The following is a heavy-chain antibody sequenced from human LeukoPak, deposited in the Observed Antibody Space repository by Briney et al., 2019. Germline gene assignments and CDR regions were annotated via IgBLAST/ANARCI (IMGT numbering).Heavy chain of an antibody. CDR3: ATPFDY. J-gene: IGHJ4*02. Sequence: GGSLRLSCAASGFTFSSYSMNWVRQAPGKGLEWISYIDSSSSTIYYADSVKGRFTISRDNAKNSLYLQMNNLGGEDTAVYYCATPFDYWGQGALVTVSS. CDR2: IDSSSSTI. CDR1: GFTFSSYS. V-gene: IGHV3-48*01.